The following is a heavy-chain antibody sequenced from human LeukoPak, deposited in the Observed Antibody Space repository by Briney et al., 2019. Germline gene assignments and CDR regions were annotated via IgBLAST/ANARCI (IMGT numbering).Heavy chain of an antibody. CDR1: GGSISSGTYY. J-gene: IGHJ4*02. Sequence: PSETLSLTCTVSGGSISSGTYYWGWVRQPPGTGLEWIGSIYYSGSTSYNPSLKSRVTISVDTSKNQFSLKLDSVTAADTAVYYCARNASDSGTSYFDYWGQGTLVTVSS. CDR3: ARNASDSGTSYFDY. D-gene: IGHD1-26*01. V-gene: IGHV4-39*01. CDR2: IYYSGST.